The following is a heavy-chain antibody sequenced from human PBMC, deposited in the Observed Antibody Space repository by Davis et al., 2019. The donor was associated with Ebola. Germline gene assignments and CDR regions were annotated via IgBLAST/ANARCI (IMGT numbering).Heavy chain of an antibody. Sequence: MPSETLSLTCTVSGGSISSYYWSWIRQPPGKGLEWIGYIYYSGSTNYNPSLKSRVTISVDTSKNQFSLKLSSVTAADTAVYYCARHSIAVAEGRRRLSWFDPWGQGTLVTVSS. D-gene: IGHD6-19*01. V-gene: IGHV4-59*01. CDR3: ARHSIAVAEGRRRLSWFDP. CDR2: IYYSGST. CDR1: GGSISSYY. J-gene: IGHJ5*02.